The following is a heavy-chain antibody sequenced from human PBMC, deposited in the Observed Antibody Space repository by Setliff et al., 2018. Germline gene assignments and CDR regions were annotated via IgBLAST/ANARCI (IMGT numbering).Heavy chain of an antibody. Sequence: ASVKVSCKVSGYTLTELSMHWVRQAPGKGLEWMGGFDPEDGETIYAQKFQGRVTMTRDTSMSTVYMEPSSLRFEDTAVYYCARQNDFWSGQDFDYWGQGTLVTVSS. J-gene: IGHJ4*02. D-gene: IGHD3-3*01. CDR1: GYTLTELS. CDR2: FDPEDGET. V-gene: IGHV1-24*01. CDR3: ARQNDFWSGQDFDY.